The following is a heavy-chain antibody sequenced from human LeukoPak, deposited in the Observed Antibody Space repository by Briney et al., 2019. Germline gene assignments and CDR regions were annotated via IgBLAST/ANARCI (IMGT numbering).Heavy chain of an antibody. CDR3: ARPLDSSNNYFDY. CDR1: GFTFSSYA. D-gene: IGHD6-13*01. V-gene: IGHV3-21*01. Sequence: PGRSLRLSCAASGFTFSSYAMHWVRQAPGKGLEWVSFISSSSNYMSYADSVKGRFTISRDNAKSSLYLQMNSLRAEDTAVYYCARPLDSSNNYFDYWGQGTLVTVSA. CDR2: ISSSSNYM. J-gene: IGHJ4*02.